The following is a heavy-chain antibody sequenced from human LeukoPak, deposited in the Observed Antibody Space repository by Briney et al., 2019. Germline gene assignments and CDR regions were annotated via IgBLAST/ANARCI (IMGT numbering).Heavy chain of an antibody. CDR3: ARDHNEYVFFSDAYLGYFDF. Sequence: PSETLSLTCTVSGGSIASYYWGWIRQPAGKGLEWLGRISTDGSTTYNPALKSRISMSVDFSANQFSLRLRSVTAADTAIYYCARDHNEYVFFSDAYLGYFDFWGQGALVTVSS. CDR2: ISTDGST. D-gene: IGHD3-16*01. J-gene: IGHJ4*02. CDR1: GGSIASYY. V-gene: IGHV4-4*07.